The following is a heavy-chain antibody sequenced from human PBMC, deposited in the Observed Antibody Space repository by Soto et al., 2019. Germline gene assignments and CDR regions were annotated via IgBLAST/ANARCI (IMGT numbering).Heavy chain of an antibody. D-gene: IGHD2-21*01. CDR1: GFPFSSYW. CDR3: ARGGGDRYDGNGYLGRH. J-gene: IGHJ4*02. Sequence: EVQLVESGGGLVQPGESLTLSCAASGFPFSSYWMHWVRQAPGKGLVWVSRIKSDGSGTYYADSVQDRFTISRDNARNTLCLQMYSMRVEGTAVYFCARGGGDRYDGNGYLGRHWGEGTLGTVSS. CDR2: IKSDGSGT. V-gene: IGHV3-74*01.